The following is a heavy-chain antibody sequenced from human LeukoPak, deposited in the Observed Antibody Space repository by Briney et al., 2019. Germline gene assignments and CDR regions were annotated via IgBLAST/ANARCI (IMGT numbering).Heavy chain of an antibody. V-gene: IGHV3-30*02. CDR2: IRYDGSRK. CDR3: ASEAQSCSGTNCYTRHLDH. CDR1: GFAFRSYG. Sequence: GGSLRLSCEASGFAFRSYGMHWVRQAPGKGLEWVAFIRYDGSRKYYADSEKGRVTISRDNYKNILDLQMSRLRVDDTAVYYCASEAQSCSGTNCYTRHLDHWGQGTLVTVSS. J-gene: IGHJ4*02. D-gene: IGHD2-2*01.